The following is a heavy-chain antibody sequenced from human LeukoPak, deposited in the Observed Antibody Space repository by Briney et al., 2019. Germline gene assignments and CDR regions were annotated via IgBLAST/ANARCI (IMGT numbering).Heavy chain of an antibody. J-gene: IGHJ5*02. CDR2: IYHSGST. D-gene: IGHD3-3*01. V-gene: IGHV4-30-2*01. CDR1: GGSISSGGYS. Sequence: RPSETLSLTCAVSGGSISSGGYSWSWIRQPPGKGLEWIGYIYHSGSTYYNPSLKSRVTISVDRSKNQFSLKLSSVTAADTAVYYCARNHYDFWSGYSNWFDPWGQGTLVTASS. CDR3: ARNHYDFWSGYSNWFDP.